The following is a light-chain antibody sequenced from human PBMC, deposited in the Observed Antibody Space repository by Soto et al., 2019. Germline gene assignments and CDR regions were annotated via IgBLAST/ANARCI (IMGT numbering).Light chain of an antibody. J-gene: IGKJ4*01. Sequence: EIVLTQSPATLSLSPGERATLSCRASQSVSSYLAWYQQKPGQAPRLLMYDVSNRATGIPASFSGSGSGTDFTLTINSLQSEDFAIYYCQPYNNWPLTFGGGTKVESK. V-gene: IGKV3-11*01. CDR1: QSVSSY. CDR2: DVS. CDR3: QPYNNWPLT.